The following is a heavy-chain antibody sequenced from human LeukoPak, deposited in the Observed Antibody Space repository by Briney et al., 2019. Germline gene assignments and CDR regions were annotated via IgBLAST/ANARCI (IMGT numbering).Heavy chain of an antibody. CDR2: NYNSRST. J-gene: IGHJ4*02. D-gene: IGHD3-10*01. Sequence: PSQTLSLTCTVSGGSISSGDYYWSWVRQPAGKGLEWIGYNYNSRSTYYNPSPKSRVTISVDTSKNQFSLKPRSVTGADTAVYYCARTYGSGSYPYYFDYWGQGTLVTVSS. V-gene: IGHV4-30-4*08. CDR1: GGSISSGDYY. CDR3: ARTYGSGSYPYYFDY.